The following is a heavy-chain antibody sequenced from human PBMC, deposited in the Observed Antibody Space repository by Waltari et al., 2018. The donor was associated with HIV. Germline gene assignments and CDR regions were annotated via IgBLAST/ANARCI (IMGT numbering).Heavy chain of an antibody. D-gene: IGHD3-16*01. J-gene: IGHJ4*02. CDR1: GFTFIHYE. CDR2: TSSRGSRK. V-gene: IGHV3-48*03. Sequence: EVQLVESGGGLVQPGGSLRLSCAASGFTFIHYEMTWVRQAPGKGLEWVTYTSSRGSRKYYAESVKGRFTISKDTAKNSVYLQMNSLRAEDTALYYCARLRIDTIMGAPFDYWGQGTLVTVSS. CDR3: ARLRIDTIMGAPFDY.